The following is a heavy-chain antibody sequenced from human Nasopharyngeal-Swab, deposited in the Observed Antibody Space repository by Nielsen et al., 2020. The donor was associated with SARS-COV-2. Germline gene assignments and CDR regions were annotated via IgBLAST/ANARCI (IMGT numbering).Heavy chain of an antibody. D-gene: IGHD6-13*01. CDR2: IYYSGST. CDR1: GGSISSSSYY. CDR3: AKTSRIALYPDAFDI. Sequence: SETLSLTCTVSGGSISSSSYYWGWIRQPPGKGLEWIGSIYYSGSTYYNPSLKSRVTISVDTSKNQFSLKLSSVTAADTAVYYCAKTSRIALYPDAFDIWGQGTMVTVSS. V-gene: IGHV4-39*01. J-gene: IGHJ3*02.